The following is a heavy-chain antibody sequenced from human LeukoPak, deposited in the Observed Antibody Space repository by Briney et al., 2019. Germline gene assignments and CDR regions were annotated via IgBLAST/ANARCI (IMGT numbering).Heavy chain of an antibody. J-gene: IGHJ4*02. CDR1: GGSISSYY. Sequence: SETPSLTCTVSGGSISSYYWSWIRQPPGKGLERIGYIYYSGSTNYNPSLKSRVTISVDTSKNQFSLKLSSVTAADTAVYYCARGRGTGTYYYGSWGQGTLVTVSS. CDR3: ARGRGTGTYYYGS. CDR2: IYYSGST. D-gene: IGHD3-10*01. V-gene: IGHV4-59*12.